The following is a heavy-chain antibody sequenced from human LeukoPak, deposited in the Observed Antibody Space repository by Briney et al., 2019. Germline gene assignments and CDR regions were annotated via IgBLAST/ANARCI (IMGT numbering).Heavy chain of an antibody. Sequence: SETLPLTCAVSGGSISSSNWWSWVRQPPGKGLEWIGEIYHSGSTNYNPSLKSRVTISVDKSKNQFSLKLSSVTAADTAVYYCAKTQEDYDSSGFLGYWGQGTLVTVSS. D-gene: IGHD3-22*01. CDR2: IYHSGST. V-gene: IGHV4-4*02. CDR3: AKTQEDYDSSGFLGY. J-gene: IGHJ4*02. CDR1: GGSISSSNW.